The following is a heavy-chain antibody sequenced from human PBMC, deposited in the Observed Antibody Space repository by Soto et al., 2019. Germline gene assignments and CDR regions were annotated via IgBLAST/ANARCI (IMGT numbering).Heavy chain of an antibody. CDR1: GFTFSSYG. Sequence: GGSLRLSCAAPGFTFSSYGMHWVRQAPGKGLEWVAVISYDGSNKYYADSVKGRFTISRDNSKNTLYLQMNSLRAEDTAVYYCAKGTTVTPYYYYYGMDVWGQGTTVTVSS. V-gene: IGHV3-30*18. CDR3: AKGTTVTPYYYYYGMDV. D-gene: IGHD4-4*01. J-gene: IGHJ6*02. CDR2: ISYDGSNK.